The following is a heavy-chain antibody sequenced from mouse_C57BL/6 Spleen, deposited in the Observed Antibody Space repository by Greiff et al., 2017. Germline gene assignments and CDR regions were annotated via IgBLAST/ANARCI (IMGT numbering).Heavy chain of an antibody. J-gene: IGHJ2*01. D-gene: IGHD4-1*01. V-gene: IGHV1-80*01. CDR3: AREANGDRWDFDD. CDR2: IYPGDGDT. CDR1: GYAFSRYW. Sequence: VQLQQSGAELVKPGASVKISCKASGYAFSRYWMNWVKQRPGKGLEWIGQIYPGDGDTNYNGKFKGKATLTADKSSSTAYMQLSSLTSEDSAVYFCAREANGDRWDFDDWGQGTTLTVSS.